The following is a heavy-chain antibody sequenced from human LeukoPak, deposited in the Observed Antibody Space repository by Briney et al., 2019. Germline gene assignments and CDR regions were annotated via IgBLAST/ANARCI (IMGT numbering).Heavy chain of an antibody. J-gene: IGHJ3*02. D-gene: IGHD3-22*01. CDR2: IYYTVNT. CDR3: VRGFFDSSGYSNPFDI. CDR1: GDSISSSY. V-gene: IGHV4-59*01. Sequence: SETLSLTCTVSGDSISSSYWSWIRQPPEKRLEWIGYIYYTVNTNYNPSLKSRVTLSVDMSKNQFSLNLNSVTAADTAVYYCVRGFFDSSGYSNPFDIWGQGTMVTVSS.